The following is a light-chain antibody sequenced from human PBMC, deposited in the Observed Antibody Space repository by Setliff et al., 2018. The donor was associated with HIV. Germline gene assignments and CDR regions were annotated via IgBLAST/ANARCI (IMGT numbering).Light chain of an antibody. CDR2: EGS. CDR3: CSYAGSSTFVV. J-gene: IGLJ2*01. V-gene: IGLV2-23*01. Sequence: QSVLTQPASVSGSPGQSITISCTGTSSDVGSYSLVSWYQQHPGKAPKLMIYEGSKRPSGVSNRFSGSKSGNTASLTISGLQAEDEADYYCCSYAGSSTFVVFGGGTKSPS. CDR1: SSDVGSYSL.